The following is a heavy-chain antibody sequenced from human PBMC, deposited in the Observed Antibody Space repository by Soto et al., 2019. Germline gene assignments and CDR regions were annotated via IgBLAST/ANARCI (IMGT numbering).Heavy chain of an antibody. CDR3: ARGFSHEVRGGYDY. D-gene: IGHD3-10*01. V-gene: IGHV1-8*01. CDR1: GYTFTSYD. Sequence: QVQLVQSGAEVKKPGASVKVSCQASGYTFTSYDINWVRQATGQGLEWMGWMNPNNTNTGYAQKFQGRLTMTRNTDRGTAYLELSRLTSEDTAVYYCARGFSHEVRGGYDYWGQGTLVTVSS. CDR2: MNPNNTNT. J-gene: IGHJ4*02.